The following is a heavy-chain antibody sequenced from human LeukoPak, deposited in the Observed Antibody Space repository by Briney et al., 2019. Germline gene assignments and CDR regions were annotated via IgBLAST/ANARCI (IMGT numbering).Heavy chain of an antibody. CDR1: GGSISSGDYY. CDR2: INHSGST. J-gene: IGHJ4*02. CDR3: ARGYCSSTSCYRSAY. D-gene: IGHD2-2*02. V-gene: IGHV4-30-4*08. Sequence: SQTLSLTCTVSGGSISSGDYYWSWIRQPPGKGLEWIGEINHSGSTNYNPSLKSRVTISVDTSKNQFSLKLSSLTAADTAVYYCARGYCSSTSCYRSAYWGQGTLVTVSS.